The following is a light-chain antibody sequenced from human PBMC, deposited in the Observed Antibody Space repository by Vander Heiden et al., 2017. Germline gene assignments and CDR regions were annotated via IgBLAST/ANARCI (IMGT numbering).Light chain of an antibody. CDR2: AAS. Sequence: SSFSPSIGDRVTITCRASQGISSYLAWYQQKPGKAPKLLIYAASSLKSGVPSRFSGSGSGTDFTLTISCLQSEDFATYYCQQDYSFPRTFGQGTKLDIK. J-gene: IGKJ2*02. V-gene: IGKV1-8*01. CDR3: QQDYSFPRT. CDR1: QGISSY.